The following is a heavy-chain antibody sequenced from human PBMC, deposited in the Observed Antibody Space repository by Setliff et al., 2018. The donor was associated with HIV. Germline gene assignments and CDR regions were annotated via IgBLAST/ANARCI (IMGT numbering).Heavy chain of an antibody. V-gene: IGHV4-59*01. D-gene: IGHD7-27*01. CDR2: IYYSGST. CDR3: ARRPGWGSQNWCFDL. Sequence: SETLSLTCIISGASISSYYWSWIRQPPGKGLEWIGYIYYSGSTNYNPSLKSRVTISVDTSKSPFSLKLSSVTAADTARYYIARRPGWGSQNWCFDLWGRGTLVTVSS. CDR1: GASISSYY. J-gene: IGHJ2*01.